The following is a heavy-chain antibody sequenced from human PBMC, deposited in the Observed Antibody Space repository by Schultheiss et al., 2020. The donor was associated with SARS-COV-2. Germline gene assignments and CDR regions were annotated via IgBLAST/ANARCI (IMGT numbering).Heavy chain of an antibody. Sequence: SETLSLTCTVSGGSVSSGTYYWSWIWQPPGKGLEWIGYIYYTDTNYNPSLESRVTISVDTSKNQFSLKLSSVTAADTAVYYCARDLQLRELSPPGGLDVWGQGTTVTVSS. CDR2: IYYTDT. CDR3: ARDLQLRELSPPGGLDV. J-gene: IGHJ6*02. CDR1: GGSVSSGTYY. V-gene: IGHV4-61*01. D-gene: IGHD2/OR15-2a*01.